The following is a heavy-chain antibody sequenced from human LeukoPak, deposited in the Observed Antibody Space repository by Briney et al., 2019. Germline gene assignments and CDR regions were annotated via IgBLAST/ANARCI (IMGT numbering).Heavy chain of an antibody. J-gene: IGHJ6*03. D-gene: IGHD3-10*02. Sequence: TSETLSLTCAVYGGSFSGYYWSWIRQPPGKGLEWIGEINHSGSTNYNPSLKSRVTISVDTSKNQFSRKLSSVTAADTAVYYCASVGGGRIPMVGPRTEPGYLDVWGKGTTVTVSS. CDR1: GGSFSGYY. CDR3: ASVGGGRIPMVGPRTEPGYLDV. V-gene: IGHV4-34*01. CDR2: INHSGST.